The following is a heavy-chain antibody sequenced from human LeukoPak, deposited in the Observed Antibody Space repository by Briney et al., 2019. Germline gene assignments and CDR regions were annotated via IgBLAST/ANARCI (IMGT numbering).Heavy chain of an antibody. Sequence: GGSLRLSCAASGFTFSDYYMNWVRQAPGKGLEWVSSITSGSNYIYCADSVKGRFTISRDNAKNSLYLQMNSLRAEDTALYYCAKETGGNFDYWGQGALVTVSS. D-gene: IGHD3-16*01. CDR2: ITSGSNYI. CDR3: AKETGGNFDY. CDR1: GFTFSDYY. J-gene: IGHJ4*02. V-gene: IGHV3-69-1*01.